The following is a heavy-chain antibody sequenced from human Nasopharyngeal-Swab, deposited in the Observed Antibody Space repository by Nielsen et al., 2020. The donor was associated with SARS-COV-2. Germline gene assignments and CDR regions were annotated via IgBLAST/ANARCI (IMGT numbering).Heavy chain of an antibody. V-gene: IGHV3-48*01. D-gene: IGHD3-3*01. CDR1: GFTFSSYS. CDR3: AREVLRFLGWLLPSDAFDI. Sequence: GGSLRLSCAASGFTFSSYSMNWVRQAPGKGLEWVSYISSSSSTTYYADSVKGRFTVSRDNAKNSLYLQMNSLRAEDTAVYYCAREVLRFLGWLLPSDAFDIWGQGTMVTVSS. CDR2: ISSSSSTT. J-gene: IGHJ3*02.